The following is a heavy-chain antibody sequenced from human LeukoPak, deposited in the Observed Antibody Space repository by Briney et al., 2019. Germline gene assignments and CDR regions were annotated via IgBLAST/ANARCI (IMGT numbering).Heavy chain of an antibody. Sequence: GRSLRLSCAASGFTFSSYGMHWVRQAPGQGLEWVAVISYDGSNKYCADSVKGRFTISRDNSKNTLYLQMNSLRAEDTAVYYCARLRRIAVAGPRRYMDVWGKGTTVTVSS. J-gene: IGHJ6*03. CDR1: GFTFSSYG. CDR2: ISYDGSNK. CDR3: ARLRRIAVAGPRRYMDV. D-gene: IGHD6-19*01. V-gene: IGHV3-30*03.